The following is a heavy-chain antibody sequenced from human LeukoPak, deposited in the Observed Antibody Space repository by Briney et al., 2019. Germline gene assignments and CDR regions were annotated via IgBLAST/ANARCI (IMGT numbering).Heavy chain of an antibody. J-gene: IGHJ4*02. CDR2: ISWNSGSI. D-gene: IGHD6-19*01. CDR1: GFTFDDYA. V-gene: IGHV3-9*01. Sequence: SLRLSCAASGFTFDDYAMHWVRQAPGKGLEWVSGISWNSGSIGYADSVKGRFTISRDNAKNSLYLQMNSLRAEDTALYYCAKEEAVAGLDYWGQGTLVTVSS. CDR3: AKEEAVAGLDY.